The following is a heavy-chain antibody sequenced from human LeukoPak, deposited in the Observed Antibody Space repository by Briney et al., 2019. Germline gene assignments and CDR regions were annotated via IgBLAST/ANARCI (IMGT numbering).Heavy chain of an antibody. D-gene: IGHD1-14*01. CDR2: INPAGRDT. J-gene: IGHJ4*02. V-gene: IGHV3-7*03. CDR3: ANYRKPQGLDY. Sequence: GGSLRLSCEGSGFTFSDYWMGWVRQAPGKGLEWVANINPAGRDTYYVDSVKGRFTISRDNSKNTLFLQMTSLRVEDTAVYYCANYRKPQGLDYWGQGTLVTVSS. CDR1: GFTFSDYW.